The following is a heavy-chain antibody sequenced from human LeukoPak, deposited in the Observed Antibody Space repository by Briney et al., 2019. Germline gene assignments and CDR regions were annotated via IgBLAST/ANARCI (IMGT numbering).Heavy chain of an antibody. CDR3: ARALDYGDYPLFDY. J-gene: IGHJ4*02. CDR2: ISSNGGST. Sequence: ISSNGGSTYYANSVKGRFTISRDNSKNTLYLQMGSLRAEDMAVYYCARALDYGDYPLFDYWGQGTLVTVSS. V-gene: IGHV3-64*01. D-gene: IGHD4-17*01.